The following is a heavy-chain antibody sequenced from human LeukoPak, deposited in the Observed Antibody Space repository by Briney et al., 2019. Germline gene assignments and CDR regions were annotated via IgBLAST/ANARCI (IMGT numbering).Heavy chain of an antibody. CDR3: ARIHFYYDSSGGKDAFDI. Sequence: PGGSLRLSCAASGFTFSTFAMIWVRQPPGKGLEWVSSIFPSGGEIHYADSVRGRFTISRDNSKSTLSLQMNSLRAEDTAVYYCARIHFYYDSSGGKDAFDIWGQGTMVTVSS. V-gene: IGHV3-23*01. CDR1: GFTFSTFA. CDR2: IFPSGGEI. J-gene: IGHJ3*02. D-gene: IGHD3-22*01.